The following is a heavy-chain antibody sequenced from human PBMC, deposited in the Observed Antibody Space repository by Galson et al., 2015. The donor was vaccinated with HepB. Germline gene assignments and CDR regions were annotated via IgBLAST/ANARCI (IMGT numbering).Heavy chain of an antibody. CDR2: ISYDGGNK. CDR3: ARNGYSYGLRGNFDY. V-gene: IGHV3-30-3*01. CDR1: GFTFNIYA. D-gene: IGHD5-18*01. Sequence: SLRLSCAASGFTFNIYAVHWVRQAPGKGLEWVAVISYDGGNKYYAGSVKGRFTISRDNSKNTLYLQMNSLRAEDTAVYYCARNGYSYGLRGNFDYWGQGTLVTVSS. J-gene: IGHJ4*02.